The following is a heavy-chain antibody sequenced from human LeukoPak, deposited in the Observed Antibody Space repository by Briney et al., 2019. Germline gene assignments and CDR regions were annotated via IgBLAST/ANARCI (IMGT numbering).Heavy chain of an antibody. J-gene: IGHJ4*02. V-gene: IGHV4-4*07. CDR2: IYTSGST. D-gene: IGHD1-14*01. Sequence: PSETLSLTCTVSGGSLSSYYWSWIRQPAGKGLEWIGRIYTSGSTDYNPSLKSRVSTSVDTAKNQSSLKLSSVTAADTAVYYCAGILNGNDYWGEGTLVTVSS. CDR3: AGILNGNDY. CDR1: GGSLSSYY.